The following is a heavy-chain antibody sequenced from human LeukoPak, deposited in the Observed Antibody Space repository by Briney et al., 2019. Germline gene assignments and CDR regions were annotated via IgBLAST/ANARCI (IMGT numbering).Heavy chain of an antibody. CDR2: IYYSGGT. J-gene: IGHJ4*02. Sequence: SETLSLTCTVSGGSISSYYWSWIRQPPGKGLGWVGYIYYSGGTNYNPSLNSRVTISVDPSKNQFSLKLSSVTAADTAVYYCASSGWSGSFPYYFDYWGQGTLVTVSS. CDR3: ASSGWSGSFPYYFDY. V-gene: IGHV4-59*01. CDR1: GGSISSYY. D-gene: IGHD6-19*01.